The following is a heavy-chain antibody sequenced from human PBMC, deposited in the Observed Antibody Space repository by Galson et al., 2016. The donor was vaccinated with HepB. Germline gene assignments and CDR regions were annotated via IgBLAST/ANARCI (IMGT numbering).Heavy chain of an antibody. Sequence: SLRLSCAASGFTVSSSYMSWVRQAPGKGLEWVSAMSDSGGSTYYADSVKGRFTIPRDNAKNSLYLQMDSLRDEDTAIYFCARDGNHGYDMDYWGQGTLVTVSS. CDR3: ARDGNHGYDMDY. CDR2: MSDSGGST. CDR1: GFTVSSSY. V-gene: IGHV3-53*01. J-gene: IGHJ4*02. D-gene: IGHD1-14*01.